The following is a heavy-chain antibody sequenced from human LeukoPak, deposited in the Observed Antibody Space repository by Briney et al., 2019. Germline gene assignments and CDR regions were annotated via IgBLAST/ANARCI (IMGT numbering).Heavy chain of an antibody. Sequence: PGGSLRLSCAASGFTFSSYSMNWVRQAPGKGLEWVSSISSSSSYIYYADSVKGRFTISRDNAKNSLYLQMNSLRAEDTAVYYCAKDRKGGYYDSSGLDYWGQGTLVTVSS. J-gene: IGHJ4*02. D-gene: IGHD3-22*01. V-gene: IGHV3-21*04. CDR3: AKDRKGGYYDSSGLDY. CDR1: GFTFSSYS. CDR2: ISSSSSYI.